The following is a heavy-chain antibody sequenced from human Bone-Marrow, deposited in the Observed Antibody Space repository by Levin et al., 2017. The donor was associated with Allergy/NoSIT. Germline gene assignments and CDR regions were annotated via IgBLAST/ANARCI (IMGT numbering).Heavy chain of an antibody. J-gene: IGHJ6*02. CDR2: ISYDGSNK. Sequence: GESLKISCAASGFTFSSYGMHWVRQAPGKGLEWVAVISYDGSNKYYADSVKGRFTISRDNSKNTLYLQMNSLRAEDTAVYYCAKSLWFGELLERDGMDVWGQGTTVTVSS. CDR1: GFTFSSYG. D-gene: IGHD3-10*01. CDR3: AKSLWFGELLERDGMDV. V-gene: IGHV3-30*18.